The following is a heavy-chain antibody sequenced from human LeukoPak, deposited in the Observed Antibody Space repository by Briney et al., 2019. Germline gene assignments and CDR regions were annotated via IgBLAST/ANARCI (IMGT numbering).Heavy chain of an antibody. CDR1: GFTFSSYG. J-gene: IGHJ4*02. V-gene: IGHV3-30*02. D-gene: IGHD5-24*01. Sequence: PGGSLRLSCAASGFTFSSYGMHWVRQAPGKGLEWVVFIWYDGSNKYYADSVRGRFTISRDNSKNTLYLQMNSLRAEDTAVYYCAKDPQRWLQLRPDYWGQGALVTVSS. CDR2: IWYDGSNK. CDR3: AKDPQRWLQLRPDY.